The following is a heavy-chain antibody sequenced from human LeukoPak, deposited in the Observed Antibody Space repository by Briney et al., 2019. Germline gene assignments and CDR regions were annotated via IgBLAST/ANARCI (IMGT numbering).Heavy chain of an antibody. CDR1: GFSFSSYG. J-gene: IGHJ4*02. V-gene: IGHV3-33*05. CDR2: LVYDERS. CDR3: ARDLSAAFDF. D-gene: IGHD6-19*01. Sequence: GGSLRLSCAASGFSFSSYGMHWVRQAPGKGLEWVARLVYDERSDYANSVKGRFSISRDNSKNTLFLDMSDLRVEDTAVYYCARDLSAAFDFWGQGVLVTVSS.